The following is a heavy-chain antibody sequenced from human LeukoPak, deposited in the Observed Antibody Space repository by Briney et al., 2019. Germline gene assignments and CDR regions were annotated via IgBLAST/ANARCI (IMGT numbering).Heavy chain of an antibody. CDR2: INHSGST. J-gene: IGHJ6*02. CDR1: GGSFSGYY. CDR3: ARTYSSSWYHYYYGMDV. Sequence: PSETLSLTCAVYGGSFSGYYWSWIRQPPEKGLEWIGEINHSGSTNYNPSLKSRVTISVDTSKNQFSLKLSSVTAADTAVYYCARTYSSSWYHYYYGMDVWGQGTTVTVSS. D-gene: IGHD6-13*01. V-gene: IGHV4-34*01.